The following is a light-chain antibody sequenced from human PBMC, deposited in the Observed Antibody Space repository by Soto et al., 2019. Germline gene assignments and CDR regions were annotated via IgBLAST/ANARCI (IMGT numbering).Light chain of an antibody. CDR1: QSISSW. V-gene: IGKV1-5*01. Sequence: DIQMTQSPSTLSASVGDRVTITCRAIQSISSWLAWYQQKPGKAPKLLIYDASSLESGVPSRFSGSGSGTEFTLTISSLQPDDFANYYCQHQGTFGQGTKVEIK. CDR3: QHQGT. J-gene: IGKJ1*01. CDR2: DAS.